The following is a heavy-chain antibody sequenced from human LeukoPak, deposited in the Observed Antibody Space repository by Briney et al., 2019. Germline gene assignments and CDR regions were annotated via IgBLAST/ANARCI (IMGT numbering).Heavy chain of an antibody. CDR2: IWSDGSKK. Sequence: GGSLRLSCVASGITFTTSGMHWVRQAPGKGLEWVTFIWSDGSKKYYADSVKGRFTISRGDSENTVYLQMNNLRAEDTAVYFCAKDKGNYYFDYWGQGTLVTVSS. CDR1: GITFTTSG. D-gene: IGHD4-23*01. V-gene: IGHV3-30*02. J-gene: IGHJ4*02. CDR3: AKDKGNYYFDY.